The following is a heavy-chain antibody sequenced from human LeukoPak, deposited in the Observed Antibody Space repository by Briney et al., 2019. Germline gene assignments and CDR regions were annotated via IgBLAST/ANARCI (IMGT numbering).Heavy chain of an antibody. D-gene: IGHD2-15*01. J-gene: IGHJ4*02. V-gene: IGHV3-64*01. CDR2: ITSNGGST. Sequence: PGGSLRLSCAASGFTVSSNYMSWVRQAPGKGLEYVSAITSNGGSTYYANSVKGRFTISRDNSKNTLYLQMGSLRAEDMAVYYCARRSGGSSHYYFDYWGQGTLVTVSS. CDR3: ARRSGGSSHYYFDY. CDR1: GFTVSSNY.